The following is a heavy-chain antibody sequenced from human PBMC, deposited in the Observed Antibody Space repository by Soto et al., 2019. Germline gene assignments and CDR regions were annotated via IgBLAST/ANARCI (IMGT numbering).Heavy chain of an antibody. D-gene: IGHD1-1*01. J-gene: IGHJ6*02. CDR1: GGSISSGYYY. CDR3: ARTTVPKNHRIPDYGMDV. V-gene: IGHV4-61*02. Sequence: SETLSLTCSVSGGSISSGYYYWSWIRQPPGRGLEWIGRIYTSGSTNYNPSLKSRVTMSVDASKNQFSLKLSSVTAADTAVYYCARTTVPKNHRIPDYGMDVWGQGTTVTVSS. CDR2: IYTSGST.